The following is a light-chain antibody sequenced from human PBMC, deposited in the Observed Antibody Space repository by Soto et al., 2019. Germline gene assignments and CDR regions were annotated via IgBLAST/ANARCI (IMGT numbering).Light chain of an antibody. CDR1: QYINTR. J-gene: IGKJ1*01. CDR3: LQDYNYPRT. Sequence: EIVLTQSPATLSSFPGDRVTLSCRASQYINTRLAWYQHRPGQAPRLLIYQTSLRAAGIPARFSASGSGTDFTLTISDVQPEDFALYYCLQDYNYPRTFGQGTRVEI. V-gene: IGKV3-11*01. CDR2: QTS.